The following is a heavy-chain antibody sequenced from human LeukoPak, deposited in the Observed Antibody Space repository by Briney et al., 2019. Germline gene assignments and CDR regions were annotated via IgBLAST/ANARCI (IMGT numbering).Heavy chain of an antibody. CDR3: ARAIYRGSRFDY. CDR2: IYYSGST. Sequence: PSETLSLTCTVSGGSISSYYWSWIRQPPGKGLEWIGYIYYSGSTNYNPSLKSRVTISVDTSKNQFSLKLSSVTAADTAVYYCARAIYRGSRFDYWGQGTLVTVSS. V-gene: IGHV4-59*12. J-gene: IGHJ4*02. CDR1: GGSISSYY. D-gene: IGHD1-26*01.